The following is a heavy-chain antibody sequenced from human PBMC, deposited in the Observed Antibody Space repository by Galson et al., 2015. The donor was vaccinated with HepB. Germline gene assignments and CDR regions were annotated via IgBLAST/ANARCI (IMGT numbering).Heavy chain of an antibody. Sequence: TLSLTCTVSGGSISSGDYYWSWIRQPPGKGLEWIGYIYYSGSTYYNPSLKSRVTISVDTSKNQFSLKLSSVTAADTAVYYCARSGGEWELQGIDYWGQGTLVTVSS. CDR1: GGSISSGDYY. CDR2: IYYSGST. CDR3: ARSGGEWELQGIDY. J-gene: IGHJ4*02. D-gene: IGHD1-26*01. V-gene: IGHV4-30-4*01.